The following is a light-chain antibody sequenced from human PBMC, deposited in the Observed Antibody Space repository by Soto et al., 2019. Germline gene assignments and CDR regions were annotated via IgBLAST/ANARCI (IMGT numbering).Light chain of an antibody. CDR2: TTS. CDR1: QSISSY. J-gene: IGKJ5*01. V-gene: IGKV1-39*01. Sequence: DIQMTQSPSSLSASVGDRVTITCRASQSISSYLNWYQQKPGKAPKLLICTTSSLQSGVPSRFSGSGSVPDFNLTIRSLQPEDFATYCCQQSHSTPITFGQGTRLEIK. CDR3: QQSHSTPIT.